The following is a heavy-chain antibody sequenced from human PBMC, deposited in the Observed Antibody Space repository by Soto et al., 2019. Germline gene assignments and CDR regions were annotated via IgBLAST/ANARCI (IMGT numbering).Heavy chain of an antibody. CDR3: ARGTPYYDFWSGYAFDH. V-gene: IGHV1-2*02. J-gene: IGHJ4*02. D-gene: IGHD3-3*01. Sequence: ASVKVSCKASGYTLKGYYMHWVRQAPGQGLEWMGWVNPDSGTTNYTQKFQDRVTMTWDTSITTAYVELTSLTSDDTAVYYCARGTPYYDFWSGYAFDHWGQGTLVTVPQ. CDR2: VNPDSGTT. CDR1: GYTLKGYY.